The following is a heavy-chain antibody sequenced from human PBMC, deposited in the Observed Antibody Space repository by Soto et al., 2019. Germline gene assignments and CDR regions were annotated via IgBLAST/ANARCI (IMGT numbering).Heavy chain of an antibody. Sequence: SVKVSCKASGGTFSSYAISWVRQAPGQGLEWMGGIIPIFGTANYAQKFQGRVTITADKSTSTAYMELSSLRSEDTAVYYCANGSGSYYNGYYYYGMDVWGQGTTVTVSS. CDR3: ANGSGSYYNGYYYYGMDV. CDR1: GGTFSSYA. V-gene: IGHV1-69*06. D-gene: IGHD3-10*01. J-gene: IGHJ6*02. CDR2: IIPIFGTA.